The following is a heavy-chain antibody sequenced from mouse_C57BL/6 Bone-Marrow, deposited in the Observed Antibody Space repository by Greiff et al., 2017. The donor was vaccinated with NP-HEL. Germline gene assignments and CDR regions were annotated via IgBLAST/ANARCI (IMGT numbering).Heavy chain of an antibody. J-gene: IGHJ4*01. CDR2: IDPSDSET. Sequence: QVQLQQPGAELVRPGSSVKLSCKASGYTFTSYWMHWVKQRPIQGLEWIGNIDPSDSETHYNQKFKDKATLTVDKSSSTAYMQLSSLTSEDSAVYYCARAGHGYDGVYYAMDYWGQGTSVTVSS. CDR3: ARAGHGYDGVYYAMDY. V-gene: IGHV1-52*01. D-gene: IGHD2-2*01. CDR1: GYTFTSYW.